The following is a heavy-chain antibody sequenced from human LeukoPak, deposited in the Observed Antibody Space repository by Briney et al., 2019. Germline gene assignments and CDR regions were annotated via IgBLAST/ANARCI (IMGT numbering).Heavy chain of an antibody. CDR3: ARVALVVLVVAGLPYYYYYMDV. D-gene: IGHD2-15*01. CDR2: INHSGST. V-gene: IGHV4-34*01. CDR1: GGSFSGYY. Sequence: SETLSLTCAVYGGSFSGYYWSWIRQPPGKGLEWIGEINHSGSTNYNPSLKSRVTISVDTSKNQFSLKLSSVTAADTAVYYCARVALVVLVVAGLPYYYYYMDVWGKRTTVTVSS. J-gene: IGHJ6*03.